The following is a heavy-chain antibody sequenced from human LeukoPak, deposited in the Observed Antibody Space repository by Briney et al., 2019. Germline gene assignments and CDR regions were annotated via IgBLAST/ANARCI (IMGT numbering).Heavy chain of an antibody. V-gene: IGHV3-23*01. CDR2: ISGSGGST. D-gene: IGHD3-22*01. CDR3: ARVITMIVVVITNYMDV. CDR1: GFTFSSYA. Sequence: PGGSLRLSCAASGFTFSSYAMSWVRQAPGKGLEWVSAISGSGGSTYYADSVKGRFTISRDNSKNTLYLQMNSLRAEDTAVYYCARVITMIVVVITNYMDVWGKGTTVTVSS. J-gene: IGHJ6*03.